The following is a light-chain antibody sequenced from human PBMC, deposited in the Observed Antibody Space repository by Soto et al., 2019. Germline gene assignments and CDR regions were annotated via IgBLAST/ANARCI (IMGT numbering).Light chain of an antibody. CDR3: QSYDSSLSGYV. Sequence: QSALAQPPSVSGAPGQRVTISCTGSSSNIGAGYGVHWYQQLPRTAPKLLIFASYNRPPGVPDRFSGSKSGTSASLAITGLQAEDEAEYYCQSYDSSLSGYVFGIGTKVTV. J-gene: IGLJ1*01. V-gene: IGLV1-40*01. CDR1: SSNIGAGYG. CDR2: ASY.